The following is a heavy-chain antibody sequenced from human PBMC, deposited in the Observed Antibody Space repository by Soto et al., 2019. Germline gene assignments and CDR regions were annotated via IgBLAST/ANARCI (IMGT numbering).Heavy chain of an antibody. D-gene: IGHD3-10*01. CDR2: INSDGRST. V-gene: IGHV3-74*01. Sequence: EVQLVESGGGLVQPGWSLRLSCAASGFTFSSSWMHWVRQAPGKGLVWVSRINSDGRSTSYADSVKGRFTISRDNAKNTLYLQMNSLRAEDTAVYYCASYYGSGSYWPTYWGQGTLVTVSS. CDR3: ASYYGSGSYWPTY. J-gene: IGHJ4*02. CDR1: GFTFSSSW.